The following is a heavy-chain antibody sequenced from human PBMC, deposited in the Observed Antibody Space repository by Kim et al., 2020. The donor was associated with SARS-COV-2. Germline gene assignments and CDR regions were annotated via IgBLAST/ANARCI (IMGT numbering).Heavy chain of an antibody. CDR1: GGSISSSSYY. D-gene: IGHD6-19*01. Sequence: SETLSLTCTVSGGSISSSSYYWGWIRQPLGKGLEWIGSIYYSGSTYYNPSLKSRVTISVDTSKNQFSLKLSSVTAADTAVYYCARRLGGWRNYGMDVWGQGTTVTVSS. J-gene: IGHJ6*02. CDR2: IYYSGST. CDR3: ARRLGGWRNYGMDV. V-gene: IGHV4-39*01.